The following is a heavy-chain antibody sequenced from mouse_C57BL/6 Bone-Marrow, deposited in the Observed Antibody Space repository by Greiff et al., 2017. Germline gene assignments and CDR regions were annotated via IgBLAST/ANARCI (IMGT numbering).Heavy chain of an antibody. CDR3: AGSYVRNYLASDY. CDR1: GYTFTSYW. Sequence: QVQLKQPGAELVKPGASVKLSCKASGYTFTSYWMHWVKQRPGRGLEWIGRIDPNSGGTKYNEQFKSKATLTVDKPSSTAYMQLSSLTSAASAVXYCAGSYVRNYLASDYWGQGTSVTVSS. CDR2: IDPNSGGT. D-gene: IGHD2-5*01. V-gene: IGHV1-72*01. J-gene: IGHJ4*01.